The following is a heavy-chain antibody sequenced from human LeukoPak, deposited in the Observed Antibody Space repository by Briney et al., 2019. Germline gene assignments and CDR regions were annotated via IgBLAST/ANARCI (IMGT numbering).Heavy chain of an antibody. CDR3: ARDHYDFWSGHNWFDP. J-gene: IGHJ5*02. CDR1: GGSISSGSYY. CDR2: IYTSGST. D-gene: IGHD3-3*01. Sequence: SETLSLTCTVSGGSISSGSYYWSWIRQPAGKGLEWIGRIYTSGSTNYNPSLKSRVTISLDTSKNQFSLRLSSVTAADTAVYYCARDHYDFWSGHNWFDPWGQGTLVTVSS. V-gene: IGHV4-61*02.